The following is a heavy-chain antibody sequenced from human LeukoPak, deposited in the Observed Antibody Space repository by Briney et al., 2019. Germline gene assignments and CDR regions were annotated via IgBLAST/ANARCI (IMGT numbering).Heavy chain of an antibody. CDR2: ISGDGSST. Sequence: PGGSLRLSCAASRFTFSSYWMHWVRQAPGKGLVWVSRISGDGSSTTYADSVKGRFTISRDNAKNTLYLQINSLRADDTAVYYCARASGAGYDYWGQGTLVTVSS. V-gene: IGHV3-74*01. D-gene: IGHD3-9*01. CDR1: RFTFSSYW. J-gene: IGHJ4*02. CDR3: ARASGAGYDY.